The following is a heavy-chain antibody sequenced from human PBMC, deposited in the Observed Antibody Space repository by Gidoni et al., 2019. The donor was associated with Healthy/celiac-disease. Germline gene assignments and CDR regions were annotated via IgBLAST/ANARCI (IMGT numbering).Heavy chain of an antibody. CDR1: AFTFSDYY. CDR2: LSSSSSYT. CDR3: AREGGQKTAFDI. J-gene: IGHJ3*02. D-gene: IGHD3-16*01. Sequence: QVQLVESGGGLVKPGGSLRLSCAAAAFTFSDYYMSWIRQAPGKGLEWVSYLSSSSSYTNYADSVKGRFTISRDNAKNSLYLQMNSLRAEDTAVYYCAREGGQKTAFDIWGQGTMVTVSS. V-gene: IGHV3-11*06.